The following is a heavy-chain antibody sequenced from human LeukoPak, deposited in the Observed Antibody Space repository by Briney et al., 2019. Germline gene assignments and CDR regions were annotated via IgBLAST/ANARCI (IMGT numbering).Heavy chain of an antibody. V-gene: IGHV5-51*01. J-gene: IGHJ6*02. CDR3: ARTMVRGVYYYYYGMDV. D-gene: IGHD3-10*01. Sequence: GESLKISCKGSGYSFTSYWIGWVCQMPGKGLEWMGTIYPGDSDTRYSPSFQGQVTISADKSISTAYLQWSSLKASDTAMYYCARTMVRGVYYYYYGMDVWGQGTTVTVSS. CDR2: IYPGDSDT. CDR1: GYSFTSYW.